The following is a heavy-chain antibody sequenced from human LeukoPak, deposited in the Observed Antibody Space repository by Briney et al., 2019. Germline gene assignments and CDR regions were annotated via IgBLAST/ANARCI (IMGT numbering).Heavy chain of an antibody. D-gene: IGHD2-2*01. CDR3: ARYHLGYCSSTSCPYYYYYYGMDV. Sequence: SETLSLTCTVSGGSVSSYYWSWIRQPPGKGLEWIGSIYYSGSTYYNPSLKSRVTISVDTSKNQFSLKLSSVTAADTAVYYCARYHLGYCSSTSCPYYYYYYGMDVWGQGTTVTVSS. CDR2: IYYSGST. CDR1: GGSVSSYY. V-gene: IGHV4-39*01. J-gene: IGHJ6*02.